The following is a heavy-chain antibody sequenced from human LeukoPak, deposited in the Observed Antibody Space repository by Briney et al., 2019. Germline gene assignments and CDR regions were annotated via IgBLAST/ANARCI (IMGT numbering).Heavy chain of an antibody. CDR3: AREAPMYYDFWSGYLGPAFDI. D-gene: IGHD3-3*01. Sequence: GGSLRLSCAGSGFIFSNYWLTWVRQAPGKGLEWVANIKQDGSEEYYVGSVKGRFTISRDNAKNSLYLQMDSLRAEDTAVYYCAREAPMYYDFWSGYLGPAFDIWGQGTMVTVSS. J-gene: IGHJ3*02. CDR2: IKQDGSEE. V-gene: IGHV3-7*01. CDR1: GFIFSNYW.